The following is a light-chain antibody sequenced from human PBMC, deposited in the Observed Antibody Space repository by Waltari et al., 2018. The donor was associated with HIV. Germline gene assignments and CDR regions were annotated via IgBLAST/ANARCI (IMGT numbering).Light chain of an antibody. CDR1: SSCFAPPT. J-gene: IGLJ3*02. Sequence: QSVLTHPPSASGTPGHRVPLPLSVNSSCFAPPTLIWYQQLPGAAPKLLLYGHLQRPAGVPDRFSGSKSATSASLVISDLHSDDEGTYYCEAWDDSVTGPVFGGGTKLTVL. CDR2: GHL. V-gene: IGLV1-44*01. CDR3: EAWDDSVTGPV.